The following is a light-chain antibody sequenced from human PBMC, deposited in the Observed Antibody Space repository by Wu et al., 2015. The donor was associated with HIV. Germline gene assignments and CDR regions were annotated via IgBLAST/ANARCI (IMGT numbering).Light chain of an antibody. Sequence: DIQMTQSPSTLSASVGDRVTITCRASESIIRWLAWYQQKPGKAPKLLIYKASNLESGVPSRFSGGGSGTEFTLTISSLQPEDFGTYYCQQYSSYPLTFGGGPKVEIK. CDR2: KAS. J-gene: IGKJ4*01. V-gene: IGKV1-5*03. CDR3: QQYSSYPLT. CDR1: ESIIRW.